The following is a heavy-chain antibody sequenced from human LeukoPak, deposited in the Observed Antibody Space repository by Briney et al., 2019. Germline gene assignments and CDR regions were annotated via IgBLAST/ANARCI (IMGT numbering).Heavy chain of an antibody. CDR2: ISSSGSYI. Sequence: GGSLRLSCAASGFTFSTYAMHWLRQAPGKGLEWVSSISSSGSYIYYADSVKGRFTISRDNAKNSLYLQMNSLRAEDTAVYYCARDLVVVAATRPDYWGQGTLVTVSS. D-gene: IGHD2-15*01. CDR1: GFTFSTYA. CDR3: ARDLVVVAATRPDY. J-gene: IGHJ4*02. V-gene: IGHV3-21*01.